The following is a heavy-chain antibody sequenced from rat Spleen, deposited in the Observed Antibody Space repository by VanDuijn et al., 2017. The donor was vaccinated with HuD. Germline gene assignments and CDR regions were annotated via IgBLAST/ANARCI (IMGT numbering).Heavy chain of an antibody. CDR1: GFTFSSFP. CDR2: ISYDGSST. CDR3: ARRHYGYTDYFDY. J-gene: IGHJ2*01. Sequence: EVQLVESGGGLVQPGRSLKLSCAASGFTFSSFPMAWVRQAPKKGLEWVATISYDGSSTYYRDSVKGRFTISRDNPKSTLYLQMDSLRSEDTATYYCARRHYGYTDYFDYWGQGVMVTVSS. D-gene: IGHD1-4*01. V-gene: IGHV5-29*01.